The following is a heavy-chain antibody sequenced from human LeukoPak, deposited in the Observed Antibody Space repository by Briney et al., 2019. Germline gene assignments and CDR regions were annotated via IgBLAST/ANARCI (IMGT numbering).Heavy chain of an antibody. V-gene: IGHV1-18*01. CDR1: GYTFTNYG. D-gene: IGHD5-12*01. J-gene: IGHJ4*02. CDR2: TSAYNGNT. CDR3: ARDLPADSGYETHDY. Sequence: ASVKVSSKTSGYTFTNYGISWVRHAPGQGLEWVGWTSAYNGNTDYAQKFQGRVTMTTDSSTSTAYMELRSLRSDDTAVYYCARDLPADSGYETHDYWGQGTLVTVSS.